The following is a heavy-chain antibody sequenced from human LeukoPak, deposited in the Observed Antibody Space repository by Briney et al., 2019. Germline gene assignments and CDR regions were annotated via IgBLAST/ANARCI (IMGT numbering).Heavy chain of an antibody. V-gene: IGHV3-21*01. CDR3: ARDLHSQDAFDI. CDR1: GFTFSSYS. Sequence: GGSLRLSCAASGFTFSSYSMNWVRQAPGKGLEWVSSISSSSSYIYYADSVKGRFTISRDNAKNSLYLQMNSLRAEDTAVYYCARDLHSQDAFDIWGQGTMVTVSS. J-gene: IGHJ3*02. CDR2: ISSSSSYI. D-gene: IGHD2-21*01.